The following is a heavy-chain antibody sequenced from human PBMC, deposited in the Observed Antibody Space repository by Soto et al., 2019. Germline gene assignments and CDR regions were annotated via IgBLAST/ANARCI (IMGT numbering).Heavy chain of an antibody. Sequence: QVQLVESGGGVIQPGRSLRLSCKASGFTFSDFGMHWVRQAPGKGLEWVSAIWYDGSYQYYADPVRGRFTTSRDNSNNTLFLQMNSLRVEDTAVYYCARDRLITYGAKIAHDHWGQGALVTVSS. V-gene: IGHV3-33*01. CDR2: IWYDGSYQ. CDR1: GFTFSDFG. D-gene: IGHD3-16*01. CDR3: ARDRLITYGAKIAHDH. J-gene: IGHJ5*02.